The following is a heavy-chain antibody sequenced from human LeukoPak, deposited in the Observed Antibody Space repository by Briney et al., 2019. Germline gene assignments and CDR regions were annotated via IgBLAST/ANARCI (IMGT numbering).Heavy chain of an antibody. J-gene: IGHJ6*03. CDR3: ARVGGTYYMDV. V-gene: IGHV3-48*01. CDR1: GFTFSSYS. D-gene: IGHD3-3*01. CDR2: ITSSSNTI. Sequence: GGSLRLSCAASGFTFSSYSMSWVRQALGKGLEWLSYITSSSNTIYYADSVRGRFTISRDNAKNSLYLQMNSLRAEDTAVYYCARVGGTYYMDVWGKGTTVTVSS.